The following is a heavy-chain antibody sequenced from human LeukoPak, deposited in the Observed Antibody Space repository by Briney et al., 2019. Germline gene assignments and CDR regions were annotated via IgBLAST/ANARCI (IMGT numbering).Heavy chain of an antibody. V-gene: IGHV3-23*01. J-gene: IGHJ3*02. CDR3: EKEAGAYCGGVCLGAFDI. Sequence: GGSLRLSCAASGFTFSSYAMSWVRQAPGKGLEWVSAISGSGGSTYYADSVKGRFTISRDNSKNTLYLQMNSLRAEDTAVYYCEKEAGAYCGGVCLGAFDIWGQGTMVTVSS. D-gene: IGHD2-21*02. CDR2: ISGSGGST. CDR1: GFTFSSYA.